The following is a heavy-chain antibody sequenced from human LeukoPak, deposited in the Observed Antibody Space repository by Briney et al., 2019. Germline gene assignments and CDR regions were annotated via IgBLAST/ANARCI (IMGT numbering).Heavy chain of an antibody. J-gene: IGHJ3*02. CDR2: MYTSGST. CDR3: ARDSYYYDSSGYPYAFDI. V-gene: IGHV4-61*02. Sequence: PSQTLSLTCTVSGGSISSGNYYWSWIRQPAGKGLEWIGRMYTSGSTNYNPSLKSRVTISVDTSKKQFSLKLSSVTAADTAVYYCARDSYYYDSSGYPYAFDIWGQGTMVTVSS. CDR1: GGSISSGNYY. D-gene: IGHD3-22*01.